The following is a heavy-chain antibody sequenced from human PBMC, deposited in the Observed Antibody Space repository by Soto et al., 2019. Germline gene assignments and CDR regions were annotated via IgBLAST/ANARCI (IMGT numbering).Heavy chain of an antibody. J-gene: IGHJ6*01. Sequence: SETLSLTCTFSVFSISSGCYYLSCIRQPPWKGLEWIGYIYYSGSTYYNPSLKSRVTISVDKSKNQFSLKLSSVTAADTAVYYCAREGNDGQAYDSGMEVWGQGPTVNVS. CDR1: VFSISSGCYY. V-gene: IGHV4-30-4*01. CDR3: AREGNDGQAYDSGMEV. CDR2: IYYSGST. D-gene: IGHD1-1*01.